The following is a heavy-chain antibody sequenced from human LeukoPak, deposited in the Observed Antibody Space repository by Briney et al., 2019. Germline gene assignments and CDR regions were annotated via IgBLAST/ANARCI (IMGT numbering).Heavy chain of an antibody. D-gene: IGHD3-22*01. Sequence: GGSLRLSCAASGFTFSDYYMSWIRQAPGKGLEWVSYISSSGSTIYYADSVKGRFTISRDNAKNPLYLQMNSLRAEDTAVYYCAREGSDGYDSSGYYHDFDYWGQGTLVTVSS. J-gene: IGHJ4*02. V-gene: IGHV3-11*01. CDR3: AREGSDGYDSSGYYHDFDY. CDR1: GFTFSDYY. CDR2: ISSSGSTI.